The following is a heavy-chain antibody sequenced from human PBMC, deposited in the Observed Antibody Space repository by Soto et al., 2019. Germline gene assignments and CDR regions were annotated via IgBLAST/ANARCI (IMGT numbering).Heavy chain of an antibody. CDR2: ISSYGDRT. D-gene: IGHD3-22*01. V-gene: IGHV3-64*02. Sequence: PGGSLRLSCAASGFTFSTYGMHWVRQAPGKGLEYVSAISSYGDRTYYADSVKGRFTISRDNSKNTLYLQMGSLRAEDMAVYYCARVFHDTSGYYYDYWGQGILVTVSS. CDR3: ARVFHDTSGYYYDY. CDR1: GFTFSTYG. J-gene: IGHJ4*02.